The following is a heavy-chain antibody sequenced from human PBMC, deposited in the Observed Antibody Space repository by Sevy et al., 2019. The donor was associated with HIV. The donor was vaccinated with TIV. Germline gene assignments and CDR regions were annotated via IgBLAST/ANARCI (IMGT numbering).Heavy chain of an antibody. J-gene: IGHJ4*02. CDR2: INYNGGST. D-gene: IGHD1-26*01. CDR3: VRGGPWEAPDY. CDR1: GFTFDDYG. Sequence: GGSLRLSCAASGFTFDDYGMSWVRQAPGKGLEWVSAINYNGGSTGYADSVKGRFTISRDNAKNSLYLQMNSLRAEDTALYYCVRGGPWEAPDYWGQGTLVTVSS. V-gene: IGHV3-20*04.